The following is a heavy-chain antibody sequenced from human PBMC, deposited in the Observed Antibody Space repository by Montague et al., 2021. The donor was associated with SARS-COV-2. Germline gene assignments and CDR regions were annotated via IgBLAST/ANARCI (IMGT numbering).Heavy chain of an antibody. CDR2: IYDSGTT. D-gene: IGHD2-21*01. CDR3: ARGVLLSV. J-gene: IGHJ4*02. V-gene: IGHV4-30-2*01. Sequence: TLSLTCAVSGGSISSGDYSWSWIRRPPGRGLELIGYIYDSGTTYYSPSFRSRVTIAVDRSRNQFSLRLESVTAADTALYYCARGVLLSVWGQGNLVTVSP. CDR1: GGSISSGDYS.